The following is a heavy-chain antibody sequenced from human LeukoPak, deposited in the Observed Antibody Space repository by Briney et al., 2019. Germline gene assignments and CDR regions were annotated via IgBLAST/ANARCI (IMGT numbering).Heavy chain of an antibody. Sequence: SETLSLTCTVSGASLSSGGYYWNWIRQPPGKGLEWIGYIYHSGSASYNPSLKSRVTISVDTSKNQFSLKLSSVTAADTAVYYCARDADGYYDYWGQGTLVTVSS. CDR3: ARDADGYYDY. J-gene: IGHJ4*02. CDR2: IYHSGSA. D-gene: IGHD5-24*01. V-gene: IGHV4-30-2*01. CDR1: GASLSSGGYY.